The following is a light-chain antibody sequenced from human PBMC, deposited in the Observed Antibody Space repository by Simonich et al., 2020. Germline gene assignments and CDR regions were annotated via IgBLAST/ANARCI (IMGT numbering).Light chain of an antibody. J-gene: IGLJ3*02. CDR1: TGAVTSGYY. CDR3: LLYYGGAWV. Sequence: QTVVTQEPSLTVSPGGTVTLTCASSTGAVTSGYYPNWFQQKPGQAPRALIYSTSNKPPGTPARFSGSLLGGKAALTLSGVQPEDEAEYYCLLYYGGAWVFGGGTKLTVL. V-gene: IGLV7-43*01. CDR2: STS.